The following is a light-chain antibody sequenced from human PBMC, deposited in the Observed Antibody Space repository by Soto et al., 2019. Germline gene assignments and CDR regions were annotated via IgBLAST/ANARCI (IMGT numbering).Light chain of an antibody. J-gene: IGKJ5*01. CDR3: MQALQTPIT. V-gene: IGKV2-28*01. CDR2: LGS. Sequence: DIVMTQSSLSLPVTPGEPASISCRSSQSLLHTNGKKYMDWYLQKPGQSPQLLIYLGSNRASGVPDRFSGSGSGTDFSLKISRVEAEDVGVYYCMQALQTPITFGQGTRLEIK. CDR1: QSLLHTNGKKY.